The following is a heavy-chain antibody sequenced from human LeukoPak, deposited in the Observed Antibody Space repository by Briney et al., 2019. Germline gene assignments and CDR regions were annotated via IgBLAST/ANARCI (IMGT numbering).Heavy chain of an antibody. CDR1: GFTFSSYY. V-gene: IGHV3-23*01. J-gene: IGHJ4*02. D-gene: IGHD4-17*01. CDR3: AKDQAMDDYGFDY. CDR2: ISVSGGST. Sequence: GGSLRLSCASSGFTFSSYYMGWVRQAPGKGLEWVSTISVSGGSTYYADSVKGRFTISRDNSKNTLYLQMNSLRAEDTAVYYCAKDQAMDDYGFDYWGQGTLVTVSS.